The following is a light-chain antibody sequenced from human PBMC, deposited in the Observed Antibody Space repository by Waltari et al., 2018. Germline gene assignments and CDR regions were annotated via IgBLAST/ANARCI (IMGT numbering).Light chain of an antibody. CDR1: SSDVGAYNY. J-gene: IGLJ2*01. CDR2: EVT. V-gene: IGLV2-8*01. CDR3: SSYADNTWI. Sequence: GQSVTISCTGTSSDVGAYNYVSWYQQHPGKAPKLMIYEVTKRPSGVPDRFSGSKSGNTASLTVSGLQAEDEADYYCSSYADNTWIFGGGTKLTVL.